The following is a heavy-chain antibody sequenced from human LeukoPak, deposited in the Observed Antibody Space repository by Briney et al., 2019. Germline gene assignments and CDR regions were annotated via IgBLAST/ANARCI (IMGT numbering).Heavy chain of an antibody. V-gene: IGHV4-34*01. J-gene: IGHJ6*03. CDR3: ARGVRGVIMRYYYYYYYMDV. CDR1: GGSVSGSNYY. Sequence: SETLSLTCTVSGGSVSGSNYYWSWIRQPPGKGLEWIGEINHSGSTKYNPSLKSQVTISVDTSKNQFSLKLSSVSAADTAVYYCARGVRGVIMRYYYYYYYMDVWGKGTTVTISS. CDR2: INHSGST. D-gene: IGHD3-10*01.